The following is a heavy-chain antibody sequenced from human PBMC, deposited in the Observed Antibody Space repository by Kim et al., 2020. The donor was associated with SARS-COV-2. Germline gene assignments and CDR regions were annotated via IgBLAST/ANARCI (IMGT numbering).Heavy chain of an antibody. CDR3: ARDGTTRNGGYYFDY. Sequence: QKWKGRVTITRDTSARTAFMELSSLTAEDTAIYYCARDGTTRNGGYYFDYWGQGALVTVSS. V-gene: IGHV1-3*01. J-gene: IGHJ4*01. D-gene: IGHD1-1*01.